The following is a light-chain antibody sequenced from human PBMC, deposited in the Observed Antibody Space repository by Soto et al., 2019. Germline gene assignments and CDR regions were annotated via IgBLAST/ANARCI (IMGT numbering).Light chain of an antibody. V-gene: IGKV1-5*01. CDR3: QQYKTYWT. CDR1: QSISSW. CDR2: DGS. J-gene: IGKJ1*01. Sequence: DIQMTQSPSTLSASVGDRVTITCRASQSISSWLAWYQQKPGKAPNLLIFDGSSLESGVPSRFNGSGSGTQFTLTISSLQPDDFATYYCQQYKTYWTFGQGTKVDIK.